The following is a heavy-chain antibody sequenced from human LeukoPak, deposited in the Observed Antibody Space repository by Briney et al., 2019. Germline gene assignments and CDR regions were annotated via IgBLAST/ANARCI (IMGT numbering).Heavy chain of an antibody. V-gene: IGHV4-4*02. CDR3: ASLGYCSSTSCYRGAFDI. D-gene: IGHD2-2*01. CDR1: GGSISSSNW. CDR2: IYHSGST. J-gene: IGHJ3*02. Sequence: SETLSLTCAVSGGSISSSNWWSWVRQPPGKGLEWIGEIYHSGSTNYNPSLKSRVTISVDKSKNQFSLKLSSVTAADTAVYYCASLGYCSSTSCYRGAFDIWGQGTMVTVSS.